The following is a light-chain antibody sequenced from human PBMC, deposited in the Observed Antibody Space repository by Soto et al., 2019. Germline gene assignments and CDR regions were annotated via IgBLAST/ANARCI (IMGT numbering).Light chain of an antibody. CDR1: QIVTASY. J-gene: IGKJ2*01. V-gene: IGKV3-20*01. Sequence: EIVLTDSPDTLSLSQGERATLSCRASQIVTASYLAWYQQRPGQAPRLLMYGSSGRATGTPDRFSGSGSGTDFTLTISRLEPEDFAVYYCQQYGSSPSTFGQGTKVDIK. CDR3: QQYGSSPST. CDR2: GSS.